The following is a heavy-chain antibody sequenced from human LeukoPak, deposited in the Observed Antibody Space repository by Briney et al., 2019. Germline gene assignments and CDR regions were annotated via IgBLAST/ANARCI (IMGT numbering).Heavy chain of an antibody. CDR2: ISSSSSYI. CDR1: GFTFSSYS. J-gene: IGHJ4*02. V-gene: IGHV3-21*01. CDR3: ARWRIWDEPGDY. D-gene: IGHD1-14*01. Sequence: GGSLRLSCAASGFTFSSYSMNWVRQAPGKGPEWVSSISSSSSYIYYADSVKGRFTISRDNAKNSLYLQMNSLRAEDTAVYYCARWRIWDEPGDYWGQGTLVTVSS.